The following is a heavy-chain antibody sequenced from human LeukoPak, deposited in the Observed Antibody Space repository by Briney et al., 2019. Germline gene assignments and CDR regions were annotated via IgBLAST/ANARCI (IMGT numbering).Heavy chain of an antibody. J-gene: IGHJ4*02. CDR1: GFTFSSYG. CDR2: LWYDGSNK. D-gene: IGHD3-10*01. Sequence: GRPLRLFCGACGFTFSSYGMLWLRQAPGKGVVGVALLWYDGSNKYYAASVEGRFTISRDHSKNTLYLQMNSLRAEDPAVYYCARDIWFGELPRGPFDYWGEGTLVTVSS. V-gene: IGHV3-33*01. CDR3: ARDIWFGELPRGPFDY.